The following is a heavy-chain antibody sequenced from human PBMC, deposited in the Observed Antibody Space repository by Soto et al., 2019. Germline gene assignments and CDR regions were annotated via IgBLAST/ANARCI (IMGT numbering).Heavy chain of an antibody. J-gene: IGHJ5*02. CDR3: ASYSSSWSTLSSWFDP. V-gene: IGHV3-7*01. CDR1: GFTFSSYW. D-gene: IGHD6-13*01. CDR2: IKQDGSEK. Sequence: GGSLRLSCAASGFTFSSYWMSWVRQAPGKGLEWVANIKQDGSEKYYVDSVKGRFTISRDNAKNSLYLQMNSLRAEDTAVYYCASYSSSWSTLSSWFDPWGQGTLVTVSS.